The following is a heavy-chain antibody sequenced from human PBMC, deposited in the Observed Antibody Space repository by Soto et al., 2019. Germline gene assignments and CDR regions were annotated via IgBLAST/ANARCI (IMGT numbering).Heavy chain of an antibody. CDR3: ARDHMVRGVPGGMDV. CDR2: ISYDGSNK. D-gene: IGHD3-10*01. J-gene: IGHJ6*02. Sequence: GGSLRLSCAASGFTFSSYAMHWVRQAPGKGLEWVAVISYDGSNKYYADSVKGRFTISRDNSKNTLYLQMNSLRAEDTAVYYCARDHMVRGVPGGMDVWGQGTTVTVSS. CDR1: GFTFSSYA. V-gene: IGHV3-30-3*01.